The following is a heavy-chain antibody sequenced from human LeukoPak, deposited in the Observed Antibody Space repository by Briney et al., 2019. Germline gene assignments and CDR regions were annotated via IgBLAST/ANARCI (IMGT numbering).Heavy chain of an antibody. CDR3: ARGQPSRAFDI. D-gene: IGHD6-13*01. CDR1: GGSFSGYY. CDR2: INDGRST. J-gene: IGHJ3*02. V-gene: IGHV4-34*01. Sequence: KPSETLSLTCAVYGGSFSGYYRSWIRQPPGKGLEWIGEINDGRSTNYNPSLKSRVTISVDTSKTQISLKLSSVTAADTAVYYCARGQPSRAFDIWGQGTMVTVSS.